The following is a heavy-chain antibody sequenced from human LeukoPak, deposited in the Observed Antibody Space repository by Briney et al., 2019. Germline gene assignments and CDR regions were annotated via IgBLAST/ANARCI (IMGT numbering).Heavy chain of an antibody. J-gene: IGHJ4*02. D-gene: IGHD3-10*01. CDR2: ISSSSSYI. Sequence: GGSLRLSCAASGFTFSSYSMNWVRQAPGKGLEWVSSISSSSSYIYYADSVKGRFTISRDNAKNSLYLQMNSLRAEDTAVYYCGSPSPGSNRALRYYFDYWGQGTLVTVSS. CDR1: GFTFSSYS. CDR3: GSPSPGSNRALRYYFDY. V-gene: IGHV3-21*01.